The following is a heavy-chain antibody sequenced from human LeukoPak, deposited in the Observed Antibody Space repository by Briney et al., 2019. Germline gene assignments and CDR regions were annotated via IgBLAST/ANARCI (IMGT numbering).Heavy chain of an antibody. V-gene: IGHV1-69*02. CDR3: ARGVRYFDWLSTGGYYGMDV. CDR2: IIPILGIA. Sequence: GSSVKVSCKASGGTFSSYTISWVRQAPGQGLEWMGRIIPILGIANYAQKFQGRVTITADKSTSTAYMELSSLRSEDTAVYYCARGVRYFDWLSTGGYYGMDVWGQGTTVTVSS. CDR1: GGTFSSYT. J-gene: IGHJ6*02. D-gene: IGHD3-9*01.